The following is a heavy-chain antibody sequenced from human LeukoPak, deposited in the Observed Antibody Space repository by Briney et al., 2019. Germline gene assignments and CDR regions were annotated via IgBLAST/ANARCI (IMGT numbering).Heavy chain of an antibody. D-gene: IGHD3-22*01. CDR1: GGTFSSYA. V-gene: IGHV1-69*13. Sequence: SVKVSCKASGGTFSSYAISWVRQAPGQGLEWMGGIIPIFGTANYAQSFRGRLTITADESTSTACMELTNLRSEDTAVYYCARESTDYYDTTGYYYGPVYWGQGTLVTVSS. CDR3: ARESTDYYDTTGYYYGPVY. J-gene: IGHJ4*02. CDR2: IIPIFGTA.